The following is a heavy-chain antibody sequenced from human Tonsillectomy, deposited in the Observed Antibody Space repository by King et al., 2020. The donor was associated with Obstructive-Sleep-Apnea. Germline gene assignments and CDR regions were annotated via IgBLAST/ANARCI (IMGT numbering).Heavy chain of an antibody. D-gene: IGHD5-24*01. CDR2: MYYSGST. V-gene: IGHV4-39*01. J-gene: IGHJ4*02. CDR3: ASQEDMATMNY. Sequence: LQLQESGPGLVKPSETLSLTCTVSGGSISSSSYYCGWVRQPPGKGLEWIGGMYYSGSTYYNPSLKSRVTISVDTSNNQFSLKLSSVTAADTAVYYCASQEDMATMNYWGQGTLVTVSS. CDR1: GGSISSSSYY.